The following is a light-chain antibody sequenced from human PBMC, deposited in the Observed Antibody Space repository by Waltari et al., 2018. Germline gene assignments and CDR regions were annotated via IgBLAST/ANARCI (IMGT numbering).Light chain of an antibody. V-gene: IGKV3-20*01. Sequence: PGERVTLSCRASQPVGGSSLAWYQQKPGQAPRLVIYRASRMATGMPDRFIGSVSGTDFSLTISRLEPEDCAGYYCQQHGTLPGTFGQGNKVEIK. J-gene: IGKJ1*01. CDR3: QQHGTLPGT. CDR1: QPVGGSS. CDR2: RAS.